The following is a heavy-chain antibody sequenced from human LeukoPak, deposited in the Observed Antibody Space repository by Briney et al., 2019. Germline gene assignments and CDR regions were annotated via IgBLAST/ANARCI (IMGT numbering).Heavy chain of an antibody. D-gene: IGHD3-9*01. V-gene: IGHV3-23*01. Sequence: GGSLRLSCAASGFTFSSYAMSWVRQAPGKGLEWVSAISGSGGSTYYADSVKGRFTISRDNSKNTLYLQMNSLRAEDTAVYYCAKVYDILTGYFPSYYFDYWGQGTLVIVSS. CDR2: ISGSGGST. CDR3: AKVYDILTGYFPSYYFDY. J-gene: IGHJ4*02. CDR1: GFTFSSYA.